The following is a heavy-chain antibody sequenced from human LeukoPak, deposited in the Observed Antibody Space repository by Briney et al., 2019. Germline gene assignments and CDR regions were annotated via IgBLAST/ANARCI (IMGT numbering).Heavy chain of an antibody. D-gene: IGHD1-20*01. CDR1: GFTFSNYE. CDR3: ARNVYNWKDGGLADL. CDR2: ISSSASTI. V-gene: IGHV3-48*03. J-gene: IGHJ5*02. Sequence: HSGGSLRLSCVASGFTFSNYEMNWVRQAPGKGLEWVSYISSSASTIHYADSVKGRFTISRDNAKRSLYLQMNSLRAEDTAVYYCARNVYNWKDGGLADLWGQGTLVTVSS.